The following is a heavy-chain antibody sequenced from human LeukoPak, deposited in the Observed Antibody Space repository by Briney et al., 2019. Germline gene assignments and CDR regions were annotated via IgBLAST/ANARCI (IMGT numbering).Heavy chain of an antibody. CDR1: GFTFSSYA. CDR3: AKDPINWGSIYFDC. D-gene: IGHD7-27*01. Sequence: PGGSLRLSCAASGFTFSSYAMSWVRQAPGKGLEWVSSISGSGGSTYYADSVKGRFTISRDNSKNTLYLQMNSLRAEDTAVYWCAKDPINWGSIYFDCWGQGTLVTVPS. CDR2: ISGSGGST. J-gene: IGHJ4*02. V-gene: IGHV3-23*01.